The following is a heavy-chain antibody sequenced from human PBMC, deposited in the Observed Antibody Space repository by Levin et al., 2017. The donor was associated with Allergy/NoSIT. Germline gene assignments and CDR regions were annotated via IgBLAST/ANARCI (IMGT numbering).Heavy chain of an antibody. V-gene: IGHV3-30*18. CDR1: GFTFSSYG. D-gene: IGHD3-10*01. CDR3: AKDNPIYGSGSSLSDY. J-gene: IGHJ4*02. Sequence: PGASVKVSCAASGFTFSSYGMHWVRQAPGKGLEWVAVISYDGSNKYYADSVKGRFTISRDNSKNTLYLQMNSLRAEDTAVYYCAKDNPIYGSGSSLSDYWGQGTLVTVSS. CDR2: ISYDGSNK.